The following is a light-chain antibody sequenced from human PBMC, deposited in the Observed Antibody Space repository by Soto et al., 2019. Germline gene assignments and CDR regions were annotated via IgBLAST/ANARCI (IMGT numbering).Light chain of an antibody. CDR1: SSDVGGYNF. CDR3: SSYTSSSTRV. Sequence: QSALTQPPSASGSPGQSVTISCTGTSSDVGGYNFVSWYQQHPGKAPKVIIYEVNKRPSGVPDRFSASKSGNTASLTVSGLQAEDEADYYCSSYTSSSTRVFGTGTKLTVL. J-gene: IGLJ1*01. V-gene: IGLV2-8*01. CDR2: EVN.